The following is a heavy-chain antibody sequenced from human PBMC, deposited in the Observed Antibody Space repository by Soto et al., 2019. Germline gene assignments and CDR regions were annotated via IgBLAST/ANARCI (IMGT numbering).Heavy chain of an antibody. CDR2: IWYDGSNK. CDR3: ARDRGYYDSSDYFDY. V-gene: IGHV3-33*01. Sequence: GGSLRLACAASGFTFSSYGMHWVRQAPGKGLEWVAVIWYDGSNKYYADSVKGRFTISRDNSKNTLYLQMNSLRAEDTAVYYCARDRGYYDSSDYFDYWGQGTLVTVSS. J-gene: IGHJ4*02. D-gene: IGHD3-22*01. CDR1: GFTFSSYG.